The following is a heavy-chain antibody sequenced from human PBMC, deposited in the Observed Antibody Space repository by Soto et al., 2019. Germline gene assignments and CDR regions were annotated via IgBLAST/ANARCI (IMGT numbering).Heavy chain of an antibody. D-gene: IGHD3-22*01. CDR3: AATYYYDSSGSTHAFDI. J-gene: IGHJ3*02. Sequence: QVQLVQSGAEVKKPGASVKVSCKASGYTFTGYYMHWVRQAPGQGLEWMGWINPNSGGTNYAQKFQGWVTMTRDTSISKAYMELSRLRSDDTAVYYCAATYYYDSSGSTHAFDIWGQGTMVTVSS. CDR2: INPNSGGT. V-gene: IGHV1-2*04. CDR1: GYTFTGYY.